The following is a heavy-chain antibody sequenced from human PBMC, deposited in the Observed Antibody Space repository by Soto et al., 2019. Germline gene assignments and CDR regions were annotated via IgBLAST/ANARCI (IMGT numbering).Heavy chain of an antibody. J-gene: IGHJ4*02. Sequence: QVQLVQSGAEVMKPGASVKVSCKASGYTFISYGINWVRQAPGQGLEWMGWISAYNGNTNCAQKLQGRVTMTTDTSTSTAYMELRSLRSDDTAVYYCARDFRAGIYYGSGSSIDYWGQGTLVTVSS. V-gene: IGHV1-18*01. D-gene: IGHD3-10*01. CDR3: ARDFRAGIYYGSGSSIDY. CDR2: ISAYNGNT. CDR1: GYTFISYG.